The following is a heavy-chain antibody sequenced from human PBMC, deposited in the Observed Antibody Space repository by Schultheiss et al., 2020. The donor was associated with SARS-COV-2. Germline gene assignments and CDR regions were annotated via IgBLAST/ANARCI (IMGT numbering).Heavy chain of an antibody. CDR1: GFTFSSYG. CDR2: ISSSGSTI. Sequence: GESLKISCAASGFTFSSYGMHWVRQAPGKGLEWVSYISSSGSTIYYADSVKGRFTISRDNAKNSLYLQMNSLRAEDTAVYYCARGGPRAVAPMDVWGQGTTVTVSS. D-gene: IGHD6-19*01. J-gene: IGHJ6*02. CDR3: ARGGPRAVAPMDV. V-gene: IGHV3-48*04.